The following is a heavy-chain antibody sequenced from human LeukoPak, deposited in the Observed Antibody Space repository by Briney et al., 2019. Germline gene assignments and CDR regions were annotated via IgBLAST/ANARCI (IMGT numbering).Heavy chain of an antibody. V-gene: IGHV3-74*01. D-gene: IGHD5-18*01. J-gene: IGHJ4*02. CDR3: ARAPVDTAMVDY. CDR2: INSDGSTT. CDR1: GFTFSSYW. Sequence: GGSLRLSYGASGFTFSSYWMHWVRQAPGKGLVWISRINSDGSTTSYADSVKGRFTISRDNAKNTLYLQMNSLRAEDTAVYYCARAPVDTAMVDYWGQGTLVTVSS.